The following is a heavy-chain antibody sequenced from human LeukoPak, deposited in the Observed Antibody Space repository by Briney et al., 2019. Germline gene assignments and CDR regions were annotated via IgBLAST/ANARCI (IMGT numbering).Heavy chain of an antibody. D-gene: IGHD2-15*01. CDR3: ARPRRRGYCSGGSCPMDV. V-gene: IGHV4-34*01. CDR2: INHSGST. J-gene: IGHJ6*03. CDR1: GGSFSGYY. Sequence: SETLPLTCAVYGGSFSGYYWSWIRQPPGKGLEWIGEINHSGSTNYNPSLKSRVTISVDTSKNQFSLKLSSVTAADTAVYYCARPRRRGYCSGGSCPMDVWGKGTTVTVSS.